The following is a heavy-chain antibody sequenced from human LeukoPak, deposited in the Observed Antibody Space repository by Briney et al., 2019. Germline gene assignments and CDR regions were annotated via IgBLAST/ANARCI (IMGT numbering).Heavy chain of an antibody. J-gene: IGHJ6*02. V-gene: IGHV3-21*01. D-gene: IGHD5-18*01. CDR2: ISSSSSYI. CDR1: GFPFSIYS. Sequence: GGSLTLSCAASGFPFSIYSMNWVRKSPGKGLEWSSSISSSSSYIYYADSVKGRFTISRDNAKNSLYLQMNSLRAEDTAVYNCARAPGGYGNYGMDVWGQGTTVTVSS. CDR3: ARAPGGYGNYGMDV.